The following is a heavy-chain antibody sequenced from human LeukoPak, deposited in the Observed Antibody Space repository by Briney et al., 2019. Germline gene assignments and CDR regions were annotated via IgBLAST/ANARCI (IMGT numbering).Heavy chain of an antibody. Sequence: PGGSLRLSCAASGFTFSSYGMHWVRQAPGKGLEWVAVISYDGSNKYYADSVKGRFTISRDNSKNTLYLQMNSLRAEDTAVYYCAHPRLASWGQGTLVTVSS. CDR3: AHPRLAS. D-gene: IGHD4-11*01. CDR1: GFTFSSYG. V-gene: IGHV3-30*03. CDR2: ISYDGSNK. J-gene: IGHJ5*02.